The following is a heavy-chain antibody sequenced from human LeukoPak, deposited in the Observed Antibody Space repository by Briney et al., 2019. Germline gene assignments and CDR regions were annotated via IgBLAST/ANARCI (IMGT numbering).Heavy chain of an antibody. CDR1: GFIFSRYG. CDR3: ARAVGSYSEYYYYYHMDV. J-gene: IGHJ6*03. CDR2: ISSSSSYI. V-gene: IGHV3-21*01. Sequence: GRSLRLSCAASGFIFSRYGMNWVRQAPGKGLEWVSSISSSSSYIYYADSVKGRFTISRDNAKNSLYLQMNSLRAEDTAVYYCARAVGSYSEYYYYYHMDVWGKGTTVTVSS. D-gene: IGHD1-26*01.